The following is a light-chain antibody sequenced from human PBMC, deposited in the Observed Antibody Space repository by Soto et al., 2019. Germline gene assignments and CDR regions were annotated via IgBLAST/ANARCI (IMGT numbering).Light chain of an antibody. CDR1: QSISNY. CDR2: TAS. J-gene: IGKJ1*01. V-gene: IGKV1-39*01. CDR3: QQTYSTPRT. Sequence: DVQMTQYPSSLSASVGDRVTITCRASQSISNYLNWYQQTPGKAPKLLIYTASSLQTGVPSRFSGSGSGTDFTLTISTLHPEDFATYYCQQTYSTPRTFGQGTKVEIK.